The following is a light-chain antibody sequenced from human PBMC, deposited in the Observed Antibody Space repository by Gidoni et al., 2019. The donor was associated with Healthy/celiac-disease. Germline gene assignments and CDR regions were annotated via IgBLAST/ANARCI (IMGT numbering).Light chain of an antibody. CDR2: WAS. Sequence: DIVMTQSPDSLAVSLGERATLNCKSSQSVLYSPNNKNYLAWYQQKPGQPPKLLIYWASTRESGVPDRFSGSGSGTDFTLTISSLQAEDVAVYYCQQYYSTPPLTFGGGTKVEIK. CDR3: QQYYSTPPLT. J-gene: IGKJ4*01. CDR1: QSVLYSPNNKNY. V-gene: IGKV4-1*01.